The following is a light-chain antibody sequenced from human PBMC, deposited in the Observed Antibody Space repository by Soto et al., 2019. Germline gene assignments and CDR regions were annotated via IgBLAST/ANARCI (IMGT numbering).Light chain of an antibody. CDR2: DAS. CDR3: QQYYSYPYT. CDR1: QSVSSN. Sequence: EIVMTQSPATLSVSPGERATLSCRASQSVSSNLAWYQQKPGQAPRLLIYDASTRATVIPARFSGSGSGTEFTLTISSLQSEDFATYYCQQYYSYPYTFGQGTKLEIK. V-gene: IGKV3-15*01. J-gene: IGKJ2*01.